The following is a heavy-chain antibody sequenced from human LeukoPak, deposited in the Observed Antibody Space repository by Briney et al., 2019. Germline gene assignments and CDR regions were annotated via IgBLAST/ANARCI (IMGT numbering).Heavy chain of an antibody. CDR3: ARGRITIFGVVLNWFDP. D-gene: IGHD3-3*01. CDR1: GGTFSSYA. J-gene: IGHJ5*02. Sequence: SVKVSCKASGGTFSSYAISWVRQAPGQGLEWMGRIIPILGIANYAQKFQGRVTMTRNTSISTAYMELSSLRSEDTAVYYCARGRITIFGVVLNWFDPWGQGTLVTVSS. CDR2: IIPILGIA. V-gene: IGHV1-69*04.